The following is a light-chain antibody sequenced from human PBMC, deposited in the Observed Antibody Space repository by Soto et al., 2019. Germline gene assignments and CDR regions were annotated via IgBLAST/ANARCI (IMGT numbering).Light chain of an antibody. CDR3: QQYNSDPSLT. Sequence: LRMTQSLFTLAASVGDRVTSTCRASQGISGWLAWYQQKPGKAPKLLIYDASSLESGVPSRFSGSGSGTEFTLTISSLQPDDFASYYCQQYNSDPSLTFGGGTKVDFK. V-gene: IGKV1-5*01. J-gene: IGKJ4*01. CDR1: QGISGW. CDR2: DAS.